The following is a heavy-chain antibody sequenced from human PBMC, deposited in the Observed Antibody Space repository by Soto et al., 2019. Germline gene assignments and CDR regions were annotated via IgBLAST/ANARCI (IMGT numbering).Heavy chain of an antibody. D-gene: IGHD3-3*01. CDR1: GYIFTNYG. CDR3: GRSADAEWTDFDY. V-gene: IGHV1-18*01. Sequence: ASVKVSCKASGYIFTNYGFSWVRQAPGQGLEWMGWISAYNGNTNYAQKLQGRVTMTTDTSTSTAYMELRSLRSDGTAVYYCGRSADAEWTDFDYWGQGTLVTVSP. J-gene: IGHJ4*02. CDR2: ISAYNGNT.